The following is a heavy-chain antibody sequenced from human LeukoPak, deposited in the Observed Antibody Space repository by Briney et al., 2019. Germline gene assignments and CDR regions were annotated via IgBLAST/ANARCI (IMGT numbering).Heavy chain of an antibody. Sequence: PSETLSLTCNVSGYSISSGYYWGWIRQPPAKGVEWIGSIYHSGRTHYNPSLKSRVTISGDTSKNQFSLKLSSVTAAETAVYYCARGLTPDAFDIWGQGTMVTVSS. CDR3: ARGLTPDAFDI. CDR2: IYHSGRT. V-gene: IGHV4-38-2*02. CDR1: GYSISSGYY. J-gene: IGHJ3*02.